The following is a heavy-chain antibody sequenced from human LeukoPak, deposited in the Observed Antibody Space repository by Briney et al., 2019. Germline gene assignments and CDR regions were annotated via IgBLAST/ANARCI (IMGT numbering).Heavy chain of an antibody. J-gene: IGHJ6*03. V-gene: IGHV3-48*04. D-gene: IGHD6-13*01. CDR2: LSPNGVIT. CDR3: ARDAAAVVSPHMDV. Sequence: GGTLRLSCGASGFPFRSHGMNWVRQAPGKGLEGVSGLSPNGVITFYADSVKGRFAISRDNAQNSLYLQMNSLRLEDTAVYYCARDAAAVVSPHMDVWAKGPTVTISS. CDR1: GFPFRSHG.